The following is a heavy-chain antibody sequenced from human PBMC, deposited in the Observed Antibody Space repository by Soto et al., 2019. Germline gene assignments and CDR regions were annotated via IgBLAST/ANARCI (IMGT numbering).Heavy chain of an antibody. D-gene: IGHD6-19*01. CDR1: GGKVSRSG. CDR3: AKDSMRYSSGWYLNVPHYYYSFVAF. V-gene: IGHV3-23*01. CDR2: ISGSGGST. J-gene: IGHJ6*02. Sequence: GSGGKVSRSGRSWDHQKTGKGLEWVSAISGSGGSTYYADSVKVPFTISINNSKNTLYLQMNSLRAEDRAVYYFAKDSMRYSSGWYLNVPHYYYSFVAFWVQGT.